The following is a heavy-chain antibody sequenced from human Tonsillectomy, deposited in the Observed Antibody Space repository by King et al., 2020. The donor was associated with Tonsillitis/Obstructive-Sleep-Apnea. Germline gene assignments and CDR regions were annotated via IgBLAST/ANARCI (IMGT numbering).Heavy chain of an antibody. CDR1: GFSLSTSGMC. CDR3: ARIHPYSISASHYAFDI. J-gene: IGHJ3*02. V-gene: IGHV2-70*01. D-gene: IGHD6-6*01. Sequence: VTLKESGPALVKPTQTLTLTCTFSGFSLSTSGMCVSWIRQPPGKALEWLALIDWDDDKYYSTSLKTRLTISKDTSKNQVVLTMTNMDPVDTATYYCARIHPYSISASHYAFDIWGQGTMVTVSS. CDR2: IDWDDDK.